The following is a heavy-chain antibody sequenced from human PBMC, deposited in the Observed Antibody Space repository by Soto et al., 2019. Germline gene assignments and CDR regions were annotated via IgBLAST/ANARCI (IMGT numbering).Heavy chain of an antibody. CDR2: IYHSGST. D-gene: IGHD3-22*01. Sequence: SETLSLTCAVSGGSISSGGYSWSWIRQPPRKGLEWIGYIYHSGSTYYNPSLKSRVTISVDRSKNQFSLKLSSVTAADTAVYYCARGGVDYYDSSGYYFSPYYFDYWGQGTLVTVS. CDR1: GGSISSGGYS. CDR3: ARGGVDYYDSSGYYFSPYYFDY. J-gene: IGHJ4*02. V-gene: IGHV4-30-2*01.